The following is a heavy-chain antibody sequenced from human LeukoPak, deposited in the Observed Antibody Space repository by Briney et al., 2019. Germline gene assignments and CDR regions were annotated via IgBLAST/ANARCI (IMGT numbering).Heavy chain of an antibody. CDR3: ARDLVVRGQDLFDY. D-gene: IGHD3-10*01. Sequence: SETLSLTCTVSGGSISSGSYYWSWIRQPAGKGLEWIGRIYTSGSTNYNPSLKSRVTISVDTSKNQFSLKLSSVTAADTAVYYCARDLVVRGQDLFDYWGQGTLVTVSS. CDR2: IYTSGST. CDR1: GGSISSGSYY. J-gene: IGHJ4*02. V-gene: IGHV4-61*02.